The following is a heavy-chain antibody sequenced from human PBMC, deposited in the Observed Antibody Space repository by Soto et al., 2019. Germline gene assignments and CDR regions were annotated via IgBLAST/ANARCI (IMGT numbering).Heavy chain of an antibody. CDR3: ARDRGDSTVTTVMQV. Sequence: EVQLVESGGGLVKPGGSLRLSCAASGFTFSVYSMTWVRQAPGKGLEWVSSVSTGSRYIYYADSVKGRFTISRDNAKISLLLQMNSLRAEDTAVYYCARDRGDSTVTTVMQVWGQGTMVTVSS. J-gene: IGHJ3*01. D-gene: IGHD4-17*01. CDR2: VSTGSRYI. CDR1: GFTFSVYS. V-gene: IGHV3-21*01.